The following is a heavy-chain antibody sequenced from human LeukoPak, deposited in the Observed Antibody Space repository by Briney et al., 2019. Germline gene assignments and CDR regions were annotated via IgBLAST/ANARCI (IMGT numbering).Heavy chain of an antibody. V-gene: IGHV4-59*12. D-gene: IGHD3-22*01. CDR2: IYYSGST. CDR1: GGSISSYY. CDR3: ARDGDDSSGYYSFFDY. J-gene: IGHJ4*02. Sequence: PSETLSLTCTVSGGSISSYYWSWIRQPPGKGLEWIGYIYYSGSTNYNPSLKSRVTISVDTSKNQFSLKLSSVTAADTAVYYCARDGDDSSGYYSFFDYWGQGTLVTVSS.